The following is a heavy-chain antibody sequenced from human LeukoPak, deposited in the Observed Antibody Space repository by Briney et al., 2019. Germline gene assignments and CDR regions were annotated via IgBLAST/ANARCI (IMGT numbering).Heavy chain of an antibody. D-gene: IGHD3-22*01. J-gene: IGHJ4*02. CDR3: ARVGADYYDSSGYSNYFDY. CDR1: GFTFSSYS. Sequence: GGSLRLSCAASGFTFSSYSMNWVRQAPGKGLEWVSSISSSSSYIYYPDSVKGRFIISRDNAKNSLYLQMNSLRGEDTAVYYCARVGADYYDSSGYSNYFDYWGQGTLVTVSS. CDR2: ISSSSSYI. V-gene: IGHV3-21*04.